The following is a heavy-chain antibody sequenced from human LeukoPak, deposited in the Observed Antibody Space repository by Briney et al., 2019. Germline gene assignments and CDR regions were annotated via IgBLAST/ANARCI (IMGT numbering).Heavy chain of an antibody. CDR1: GGSISSYY. CDR2: IYYSGST. D-gene: IGHD3-22*01. J-gene: IGHJ4*02. V-gene: IGHV4-59*08. Sequence: SETLSLTCTVSGGSISSYYWSWIRQPSGKGLEWIGYIYYSGSTNYNPSLKSRVTISVDTSKNQFSLKLSSVTAADTAVYYCAAYYYDSSGYYPYYFDYWGQGTLVTVSS. CDR3: AAYYYDSSGYYPYYFDY.